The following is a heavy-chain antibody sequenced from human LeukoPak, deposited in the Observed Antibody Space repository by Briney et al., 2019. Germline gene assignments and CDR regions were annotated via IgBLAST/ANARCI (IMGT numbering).Heavy chain of an antibody. D-gene: IGHD6-13*01. Sequence: PGGSLRLSSAASGFTFDDYGMSWVRQAPGKGLEWVSGINWNGGSTGYADSVKGRFTISRDNAKNSLYLQMNSLRAEDTAVYYCTRVWCSSSSFDYWGQGTLVTVSS. J-gene: IGHJ4*02. V-gene: IGHV3-20*03. CDR3: TRVWCSSSSFDY. CDR1: GFTFDDYG. CDR2: INWNGGST.